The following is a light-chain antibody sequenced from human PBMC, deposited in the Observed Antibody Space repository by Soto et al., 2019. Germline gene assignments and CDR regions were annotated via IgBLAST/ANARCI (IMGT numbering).Light chain of an antibody. V-gene: IGKV2-30*02. CDR1: QSLVHSDGIAY. CDR2: KVS. Sequence: DVGMTQSPLSLPVALGQPASISFRSNQSLVHSDGIAYFSWFQQRPGRSPRRLIYKVSNRDSGVPARFSGSGSGTDFTLKISRVEAEDVGIYYCMQGTHWPITFGHGTRLEIK. CDR3: MQGTHWPIT. J-gene: IGKJ5*01.